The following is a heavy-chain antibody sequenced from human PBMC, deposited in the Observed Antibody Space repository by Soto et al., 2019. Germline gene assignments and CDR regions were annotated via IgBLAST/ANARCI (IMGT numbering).Heavy chain of an antibody. D-gene: IGHD2-2*01. CDR3: ARGRGYCSSTSCYARGAFDI. CDR1: GGSISSGGYY. J-gene: IGHJ3*02. Sequence: QVQLQESGPGLVKPSQTLSLTCTVSGGSISSGGYYWSWIRQHPGKGLEWIGYIYYSGSTYYNPSLKSRVTISVDTSKNQFCLKLISVPAADTAVYYCARGRGYCSSTSCYARGAFDIWGQGTMVTVSS. CDR2: IYYSGST. V-gene: IGHV4-31*03.